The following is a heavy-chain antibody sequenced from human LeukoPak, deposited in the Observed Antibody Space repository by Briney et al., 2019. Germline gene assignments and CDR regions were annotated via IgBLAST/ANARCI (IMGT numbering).Heavy chain of an antibody. J-gene: IGHJ4*02. Sequence: GGSLRLSCVGSGFTFSDYYMTWIRQAPGKGLEWVSCISGRSSYTNYADSVKGRFSISRDNAKNSLYLQMNSLRADDTAVYFCARQSRSVDPLTHWGQGTLVTVAS. V-gene: IGHV3-11*03. D-gene: IGHD4-23*01. CDR3: ARQSRSVDPLTH. CDR1: GFTFSDYY. CDR2: ISGRSSYT.